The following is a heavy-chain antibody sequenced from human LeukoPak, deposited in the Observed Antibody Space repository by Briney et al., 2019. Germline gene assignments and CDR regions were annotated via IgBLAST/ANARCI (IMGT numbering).Heavy chain of an antibody. CDR2: ISGNGRSI. CDR1: EFTFTNYA. CDR3: XXXEGSGWSGRLDP. J-gene: IGHJ5*02. Sequence: GGSLRLSCAASEFTFTNYAMSWVRQAPGKGLEWVSAISGNGRSIFYADSVKGRFTISRDNSKNTMYLHMDSLRAEDTAVYFXXXXEGSGWSGRLDPWGQGTLVTVSS. V-gene: IGHV3-23*01. D-gene: IGHD6-19*01.